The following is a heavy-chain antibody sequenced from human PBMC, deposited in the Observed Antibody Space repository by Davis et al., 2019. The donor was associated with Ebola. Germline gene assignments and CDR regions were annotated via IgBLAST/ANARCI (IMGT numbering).Heavy chain of an antibody. CDR1: GFTFSSYA. Sequence: GESLKISCAASGFTFSSYAMHWVRQAPGKGLEWVAVISYDGSNKYYADSVKGRFTISRDNSKNTLYLQMNSLRAEDTAVYYCAKDEGYGSGGMDVWGQGTTVTVSS. V-gene: IGHV3-30*04. CDR3: AKDEGYGSGGMDV. D-gene: IGHD6-25*01. CDR2: ISYDGSNK. J-gene: IGHJ6*02.